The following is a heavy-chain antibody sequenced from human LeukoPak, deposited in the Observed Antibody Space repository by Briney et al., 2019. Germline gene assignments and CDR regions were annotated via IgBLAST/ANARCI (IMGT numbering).Heavy chain of an antibody. CDR3: ARHEWELHNFDY. J-gene: IGHJ4*02. Sequence: KPSETLSLTCTVSGGSIYSSRYYWGWVRQPPGKGLEWIGCIYFSGTTSYNPSLRSRVTISLDTSKNQFSLKLSSVTAADTAVYYCARHEWELHNFDYWGQGTLVTVSS. CDR1: GGSIYSSRYY. V-gene: IGHV4-39*01. D-gene: IGHD1-26*01. CDR2: IYFSGTT.